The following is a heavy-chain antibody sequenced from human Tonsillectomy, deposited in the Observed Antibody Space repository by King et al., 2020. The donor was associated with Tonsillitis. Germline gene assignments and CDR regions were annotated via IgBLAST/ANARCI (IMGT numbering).Heavy chain of an antibody. CDR3: ARSGGGYYYDSSGFAFDI. V-gene: IGHV1-2*02. CDR2: INPNSGAT. J-gene: IGHJ3*02. D-gene: IGHD3-22*01. CDR1: GYTFTGYY. Sequence: QLVQSGAEVKKPGASVNVSCKASGYTFTGYYMHWVRQAPGQGLEWMGWINPNSGATNFAQKFQGRVTVTRDTSISTAYMELSRLRSDDTAVYHCARSGGGYYYDSSGFAFDIWGQGTMVTVSS.